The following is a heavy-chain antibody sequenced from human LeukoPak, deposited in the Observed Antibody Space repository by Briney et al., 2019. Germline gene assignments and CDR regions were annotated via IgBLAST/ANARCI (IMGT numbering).Heavy chain of an antibody. J-gene: IGHJ3*02. V-gene: IGHV3-74*01. CDR3: ARGGSPPEALGDAFDI. CDR2: VNSDGRST. Sequence: GVPLRLSCVASRLTFSSHWMHWLGRAPRKGVVGVSRVNSDGRSTRYADSVQGRFTISRDNAKNTLYLQMNSLRGGDTAVYYCARGGSPPEALGDAFDIWGQGTMVTVSS. D-gene: IGHD1-26*01. CDR1: RLTFSSHW.